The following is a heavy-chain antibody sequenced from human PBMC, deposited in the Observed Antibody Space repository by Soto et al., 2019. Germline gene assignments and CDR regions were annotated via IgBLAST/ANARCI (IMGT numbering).Heavy chain of an antibody. CDR2: INHSGST. Sequence: PSETLSLTCAVYGGSFSGYYWSWIRQPPGKGLEWIGEINHSGSTNYNPSLKSRVTISVDTSKNQFSLKLSSVTAADTAVYYCARGGPLPQVVVAATANTESFQHWGQGTLVTVSS. J-gene: IGHJ1*01. V-gene: IGHV4-34*01. CDR1: GGSFSGYY. CDR3: ARGGPLPQVVVAATANTESFQH. D-gene: IGHD2-15*01.